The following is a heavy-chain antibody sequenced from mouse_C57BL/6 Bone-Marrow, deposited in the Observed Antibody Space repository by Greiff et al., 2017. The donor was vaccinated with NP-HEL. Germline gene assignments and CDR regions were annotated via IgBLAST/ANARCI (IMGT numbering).Heavy chain of an antibody. CDR3: ARHRYYGSSLAWFAY. J-gene: IGHJ3*01. CDR1: GFTFSSYG. D-gene: IGHD1-1*01. Sequence: EVQLVESGGDLVKPGGSLKLSCAASGFTFSSYGMSWVRQTPDKRLEWVATISSGGSYTYYPDSVKGRFTISRDNAKNTLYLQMSSLKSEDTAMYYCARHRYYGSSLAWFAYWGQGTLVTVSA. CDR2: ISSGGSYT. V-gene: IGHV5-6*01.